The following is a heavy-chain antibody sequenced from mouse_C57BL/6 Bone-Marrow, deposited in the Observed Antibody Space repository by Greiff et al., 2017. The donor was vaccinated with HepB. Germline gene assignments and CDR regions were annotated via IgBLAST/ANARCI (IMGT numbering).Heavy chain of an antibody. CDR3: SREDYYAMDY. Sequence: QVQLQQPGAELVMPGASVKLSCKASGYTFTSYWMHWVKQRPGQGLEWIGEIDPSDSYNNYNQKFKGKSTLTVDKSSSTAYMQLSSLTSEDSAVYYCSREDYYAMDYWGQGTSVTVSS. J-gene: IGHJ4*01. CDR1: GYTFTSYW. V-gene: IGHV1-69*01. CDR2: IDPSDSYN.